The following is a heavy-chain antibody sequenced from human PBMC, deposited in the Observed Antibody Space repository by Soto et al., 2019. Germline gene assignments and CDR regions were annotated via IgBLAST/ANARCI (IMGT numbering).Heavy chain of an antibody. CDR2: ISSSSSYI. Sequence: PGGSLRLSCAASGFTFSSYSMNGVRQATGKGLEWVSSISSSSSYIYYADSVKGRFTISRDNAKNSLYLQMNSLRAEDTAVYYCARECSGGSCYGAFDIWGQGTMVTVSS. CDR1: GFTFSSYS. CDR3: ARECSGGSCYGAFDI. D-gene: IGHD2-15*01. V-gene: IGHV3-21*01. J-gene: IGHJ3*02.